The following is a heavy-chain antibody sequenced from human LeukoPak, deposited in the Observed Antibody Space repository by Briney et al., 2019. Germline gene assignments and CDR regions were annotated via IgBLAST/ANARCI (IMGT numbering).Heavy chain of an antibody. CDR3: TTDGDYSYGYYYYGMDA. V-gene: IGHV3-15*01. Sequence: GGSLRLSCAASGFTFSNAWMSWVRQAPGKGLEWVGRIKSKTDGGTTDYAAPVKGRFTISRDDSKNTLYLQMNSLKTEDTAVYYCTTDGDYSYGYYYYGMDAWGQGTTVTVSS. CDR1: GFTFSNAW. J-gene: IGHJ6*02. CDR2: IKSKTDGGTT. D-gene: IGHD5-18*01.